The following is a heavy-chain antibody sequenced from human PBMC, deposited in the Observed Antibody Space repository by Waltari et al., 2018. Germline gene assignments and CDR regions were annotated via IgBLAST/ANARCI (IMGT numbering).Heavy chain of an antibody. D-gene: IGHD6-13*01. CDR1: GYSFTSYW. V-gene: IGHV5-51*01. J-gene: IGHJ5*02. Sequence: EVQLVPSGAEVKKPGESLTLSCKGSGYSFTSYWIGWGRPDPGNSLEWMGIIYPGDSDTRYSPSFQGQVTISADKSISTAYLQWSSLKASDTAMYYCARQLDGDIAAAATNWFDPWGQGTLVTVSS. CDR3: ARQLDGDIAAAATNWFDP. CDR2: IYPGDSDT.